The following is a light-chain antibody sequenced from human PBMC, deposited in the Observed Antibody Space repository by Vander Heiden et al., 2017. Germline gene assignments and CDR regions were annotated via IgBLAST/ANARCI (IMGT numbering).Light chain of an antibody. J-gene: IGKJ4*01. CDR1: QSVSSY. CDR3: QQRSNWPFT. CDR2: DAS. Sequence: EIVLTQSPATLSLSPGERATRSCRASQSVSSYLAWYQQKPGQAPRLLIYDASNRATGIPARFSGSGSGTDFTLTISSLEPEDFAVYYCQQRSNWPFTFGGGTKVETK. V-gene: IGKV3-11*01.